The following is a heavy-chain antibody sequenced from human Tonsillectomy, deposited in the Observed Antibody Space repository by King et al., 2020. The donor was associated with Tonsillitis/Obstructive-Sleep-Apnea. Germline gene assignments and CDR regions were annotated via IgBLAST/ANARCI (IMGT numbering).Heavy chain of an antibody. J-gene: IGHJ4*02. CDR2: ISSDGRST. CDR3: ARDLAMVRGVLDY. D-gene: IGHD3-10*01. Sequence: VQLVESGGGLVQPGGSLRLSCAASGFTFSSYWMHWVRQAPGKGLVWVSRISSDGRSTSYADSVKGRFTISRDNAKNTLYLQMNSLRAEDTAVYYCARDLAMVRGVLDYWGQGTLVTVSS. V-gene: IGHV3-74*01. CDR1: GFTFSSYW.